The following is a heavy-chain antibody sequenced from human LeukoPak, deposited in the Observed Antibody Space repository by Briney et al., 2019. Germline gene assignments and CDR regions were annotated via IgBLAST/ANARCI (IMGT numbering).Heavy chain of an antibody. D-gene: IGHD3-10*01. Sequence: GGSLRLSCAASGFTFSNYWVHWVRQAPGKGLVWVSRINSDGINTSYADSVKGRFTISRDNSKNTLYLQMKTLRSEDTAVYYCGYYNSGSYSTPDSWGQGTQVTVSS. CDR2: INSDGINT. CDR3: GYYNSGSYSTPDS. CDR1: GFTFSNYW. J-gene: IGHJ5*01. V-gene: IGHV3-74*01.